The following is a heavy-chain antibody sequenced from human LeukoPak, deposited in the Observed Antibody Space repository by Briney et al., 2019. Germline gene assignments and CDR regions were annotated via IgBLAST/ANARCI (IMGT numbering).Heavy chain of an antibody. Sequence: GTSVKVSCKASGYTFTSYGISWVRQAPGQGLEWMGWISAYNGNTNYAQKLQGRVTMTTDTSTSTAYMEPRSLRSDDTAVYYCARDRVVFSPADYWGQGTLVTVSS. D-gene: IGHD2-21*01. V-gene: IGHV1-18*01. J-gene: IGHJ4*02. CDR3: ARDRVVFSPADY. CDR2: ISAYNGNT. CDR1: GYTFTSYG.